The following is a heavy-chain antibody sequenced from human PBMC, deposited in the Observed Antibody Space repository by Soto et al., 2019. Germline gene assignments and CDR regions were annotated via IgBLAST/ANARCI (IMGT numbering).Heavy chain of an antibody. D-gene: IGHD2-15*01. CDR3: ARGGYGSGGSCYRAFAL. Sequence: SETLSLTCTVSGGSISSSSYYWGWIRQPPGKGLEWIGSIYYSGSTYYNPSLKSRVTISVDTSKNQFSLKLSSVTAADTAVYYCARGGYGSGGSCYRAFALCGQRSMVTV. CDR1: GGSISSSSYY. V-gene: IGHV4-39*01. J-gene: IGHJ3*01. CDR2: IYYSGST.